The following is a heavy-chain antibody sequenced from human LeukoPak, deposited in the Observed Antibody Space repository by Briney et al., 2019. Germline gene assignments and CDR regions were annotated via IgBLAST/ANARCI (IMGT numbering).Heavy chain of an antibody. V-gene: IGHV3-15*01. Sequence: PGGSLRLSCTASGFTFSNAWMSWVRQAPGKGLEWVGRIISKTDGGTTDYAAPVKGRFTVSRDDSINTLYLQVNSLKIEDTAVYYCFTESTSLRHGGYWGQGTLVTVSS. CDR1: GFTFSNAW. CDR2: IISKTDGGTT. D-gene: IGHD4-23*01. CDR3: FTESTSLRHGGY. J-gene: IGHJ4*02.